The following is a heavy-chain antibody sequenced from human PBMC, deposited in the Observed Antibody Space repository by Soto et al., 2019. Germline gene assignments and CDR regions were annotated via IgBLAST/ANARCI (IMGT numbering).Heavy chain of an antibody. CDR1: GFTFSSYA. V-gene: IGHV3-23*01. D-gene: IGHD5-12*01. CDR3: AKQGQMATIVFFDY. J-gene: IGHJ4*02. Sequence: PGWSLRLACASSGFTFSSYAMSWVRQAPGKGLEWVSAISGSGGSTYYADSVKGRFTISRDNSKNTLYLQMNSLRAEDTAVYYCAKQGQMATIVFFDYWGQGTLVTVSS. CDR2: ISGSGGST.